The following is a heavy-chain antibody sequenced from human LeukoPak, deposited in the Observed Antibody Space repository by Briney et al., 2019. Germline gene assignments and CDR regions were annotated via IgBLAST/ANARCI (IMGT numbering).Heavy chain of an antibody. CDR2: IKSKTDGGTT. J-gene: IGHJ6*03. CDR1: GFTFSNAW. CDR3: TTDSVGTTGTTWDYYYYYMDV. D-gene: IGHD1-1*01. V-gene: IGHV3-15*01. Sequence: GGSLRLSCAASGFTFSNAWMSWVRQAPGKGLEWVGRIKSKTDGGTTDYAAPVKGRFTISRDDSKNTLYLQMNSLKTEDTAVYYSTTDSVGTTGTTWDYYYYYMDVWGKGTTVTVSS.